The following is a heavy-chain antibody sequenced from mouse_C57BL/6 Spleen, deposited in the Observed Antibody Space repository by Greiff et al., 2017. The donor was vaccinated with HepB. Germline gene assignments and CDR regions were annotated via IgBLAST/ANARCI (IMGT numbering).Heavy chain of an antibody. CDR1: GYTFTDYE. CDR2: IDPETGGT. Sequence: VKLQESGAELVRPGASVTLSCKASGYTFTDYEMHWVKQTPVHGLEWIGAIDPETGGTAYNQKFKGKAILTADKSSSTAYMELRSLTSEDSAVYYCTRVDYYGSSFPLAYWGQGTLVTVSA. V-gene: IGHV1-15*01. D-gene: IGHD1-1*01. CDR3: TRVDYYGSSFPLAY. J-gene: IGHJ3*01.